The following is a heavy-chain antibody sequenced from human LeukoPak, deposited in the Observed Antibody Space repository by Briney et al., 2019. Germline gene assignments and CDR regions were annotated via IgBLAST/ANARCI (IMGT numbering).Heavy chain of an antibody. CDR2: INPNSGGT. D-gene: IGHD3-22*01. Sequence: ASVKVSCKASGYTFTGYYMHWVRQAPGQGLEWMGWINPNSGGTNYAQKFQGRVTMTRDTSISTAYMDLSRLRSDDTAVYYCARGMYYDSSGYRRGWGPGTLVTVSS. CDR3: ARGMYYDSSGYRRG. J-gene: IGHJ4*02. CDR1: GYTFTGYY. V-gene: IGHV1-2*02.